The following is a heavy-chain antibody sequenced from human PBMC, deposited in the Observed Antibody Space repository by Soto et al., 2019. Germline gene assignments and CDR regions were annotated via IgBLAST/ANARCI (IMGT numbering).Heavy chain of an antibody. CDR2: IGESGTPT. J-gene: IGHJ6*02. CDR1: GFTFSSYA. CDR3: ARYIPGVRYYGMDV. D-gene: IGHD2-2*01. Sequence: EVQLLESGGGLVQPGGSLRLSCAASGFTFSSYAMKWVRQAPGKGLEWVSLIGESGTPTYYADSVKGRFTISRDNSGNTLFLEMSSLRAEDPAVYYCARYIPGVRYYGMDVWGQGTTVTVS. V-gene: IGHV3-23*01.